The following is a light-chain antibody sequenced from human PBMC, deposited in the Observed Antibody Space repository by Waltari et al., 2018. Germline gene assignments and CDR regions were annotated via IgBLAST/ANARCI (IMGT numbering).Light chain of an antibody. Sequence: EIVFSQSPGTLSFSPGERATLSCRPSHSLNHNYLAWYLLKPAQAPRLLIYGASTRATGIPDKFRGSGSGTDFTLTISRLEPEDFAAYYCQQYATSPEAFGGGTKVDIK. CDR1: HSLNHNY. CDR2: GAS. V-gene: IGKV3-20*01. J-gene: IGKJ4*01. CDR3: QQYATSPEA.